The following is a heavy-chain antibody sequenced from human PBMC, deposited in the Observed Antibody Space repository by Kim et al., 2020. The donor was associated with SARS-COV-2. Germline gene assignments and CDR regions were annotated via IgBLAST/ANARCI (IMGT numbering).Heavy chain of an antibody. V-gene: IGHV3-21*01. CDR3: ARVPHYYDSSGYPDY. D-gene: IGHD3-22*01. Sequence: VKGRYTISRENAKNSLYLQMNRLRAEDTAVYYCARVPHYYDSSGYPDYWGQGTLVTVSS. J-gene: IGHJ4*02.